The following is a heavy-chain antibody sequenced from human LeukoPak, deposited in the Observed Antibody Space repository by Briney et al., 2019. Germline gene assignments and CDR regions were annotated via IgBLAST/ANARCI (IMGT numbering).Heavy chain of an antibody. J-gene: IGHJ4*02. CDR2: ISAYNGNT. CDR1: GYTFTSYG. CDR3: ARVSYYDYVWGSYRRSYYFDY. D-gene: IGHD3-16*02. V-gene: IGHV1-18*01. Sequence: ASVKVSCKSSGYTFTSYGISWVRPAPGQGLAWMGWISAYNGNTNYAQKLQGRVTMTTDTSTSTAYMELRSLRSDDTAVYYCARVSYYDYVWGSYRRSYYFDYWGQGTLVTVSS.